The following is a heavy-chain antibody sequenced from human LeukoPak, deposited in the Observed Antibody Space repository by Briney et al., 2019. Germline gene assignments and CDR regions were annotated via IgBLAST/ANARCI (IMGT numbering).Heavy chain of an antibody. Sequence: GGSLRLSCAASVFTFSSYGMHWVRQAPGKGLEWVAVIWYDGSNKYYADSVKGRFTISRDNSKTTLYLKMNRMRAEDTAVYYCAKDLYHDSSGTFDYWGQGTLVTVSS. CDR3: AKDLYHDSSGTFDY. J-gene: IGHJ4*02. CDR2: IWYDGSNK. D-gene: IGHD3-22*01. V-gene: IGHV3-33*06. CDR1: VFTFSSYG.